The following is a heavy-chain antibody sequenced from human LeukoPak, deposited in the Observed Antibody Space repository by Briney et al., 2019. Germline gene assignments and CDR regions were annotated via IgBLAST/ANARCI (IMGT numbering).Heavy chain of an antibody. CDR2: INHSGSS. D-gene: IGHD4-17*01. V-gene: IGHV4-39*01. CDR3: ASTTVRSGY. Sequence: SETLSLTCTVSGGSISIVTYFWGWIRQPPGKGLEWIGEINHSGSSNYNPSLKSRVTISLDTSKNQYSLKLTSVTAADTAVYYCASTTVRSGYWGQGTLVTVSS. J-gene: IGHJ4*02. CDR1: GGSISIVTYF.